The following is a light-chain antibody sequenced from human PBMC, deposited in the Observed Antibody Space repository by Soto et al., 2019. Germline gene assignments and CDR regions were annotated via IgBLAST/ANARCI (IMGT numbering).Light chain of an antibody. Sequence: EIVLTQSPGTLSLSPGERATLSCRATQSVNSRHLAWYQQKPGQAPRLLIFDASRRATGIPDRFSGSGSGTDFTLTISRLEPEEFAVYYCQQYSTSVFTFGPGTKLDI. CDR3: QQYSTSVFT. CDR1: QSVNSRH. V-gene: IGKV3-20*01. CDR2: DAS. J-gene: IGKJ3*01.